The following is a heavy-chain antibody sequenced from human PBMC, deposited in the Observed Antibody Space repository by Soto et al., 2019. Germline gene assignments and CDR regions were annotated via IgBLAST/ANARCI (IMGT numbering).Heavy chain of an antibody. CDR1: GSTFTSYG. J-gene: IGHJ4*02. V-gene: IGHV1-18*01. Sequence: QVQLVQSGAEGKKPGASVKVSCKASGSTFTSYGISWVRQAPGQGLEWLGWISAYNGNTNYAQKLQGRVTMTTDTSTSTADMDLRSLRSDDTAVYYCARESPPADYWGQGTLVTVSS. CDR2: ISAYNGNT. CDR3: ARESPPADY.